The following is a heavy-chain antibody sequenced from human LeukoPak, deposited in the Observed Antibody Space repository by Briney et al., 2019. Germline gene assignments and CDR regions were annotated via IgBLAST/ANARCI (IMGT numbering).Heavy chain of an antibody. D-gene: IGHD2-21*02. CDR2: TYYRSTWYN. Sequence: PSQTLSLTCAISGDSVSSNSVTWNWIRQSPSRGLEWLGRTYYRSTWYNDYAVSVRGRITVNPDTSKNQFSLKLRSVTAADTAVYYCASLVVVVVTASEIDYWGQGTLVTVSS. CDR3: ASLVVVVVTASEIDY. J-gene: IGHJ4*02. V-gene: IGHV6-1*01. CDR1: GDSVSSNSVT.